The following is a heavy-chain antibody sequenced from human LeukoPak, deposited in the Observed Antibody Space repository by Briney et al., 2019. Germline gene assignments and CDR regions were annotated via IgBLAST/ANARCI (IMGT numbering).Heavy chain of an antibody. V-gene: IGHV3-23*01. Sequence: GGSLRLSCAASGFTFSSYAMSWVRQAPGKGLEWVSAISGSGGSTYYADSVKGRFTISRDNSKNTLYLQMNSLRAEDTAVYYCARDRRSQWLVQDYWGQGTLVTVSS. CDR1: GFTFSSYA. CDR2: ISGSGGST. CDR3: ARDRRSQWLVQDY. J-gene: IGHJ4*02. D-gene: IGHD6-19*01.